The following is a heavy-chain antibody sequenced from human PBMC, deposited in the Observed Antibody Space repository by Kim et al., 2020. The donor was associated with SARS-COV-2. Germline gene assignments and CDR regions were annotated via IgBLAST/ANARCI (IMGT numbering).Heavy chain of an antibody. Sequence: GGSLRLSCAASGFTFSSYAMSWVRQAPGKGLEWVSAISGSGGSTYYADSVKGRFTISRDNSKNTLYLQMNSRRAEDTAVYYCAKDSSQQRGFDYWGQGTLVTVSS. CDR3: AKDSSQQRGFDY. V-gene: IGHV3-23*01. CDR1: GFTFSSYA. D-gene: IGHD1-1*01. CDR2: ISGSGGST. J-gene: IGHJ4*02.